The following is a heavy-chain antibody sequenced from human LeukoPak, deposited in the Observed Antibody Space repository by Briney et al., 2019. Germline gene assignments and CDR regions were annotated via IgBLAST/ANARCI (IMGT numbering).Heavy chain of an antibody. J-gene: IGHJ4*02. V-gene: IGHV3-21*01. Sequence: GGSLRLSCAASGFTLSSYSMNWVRQAPGKGLEWVSSISSSSSYIYYADSVKGRFTISRDNAKNSLYLQMNSLRAEDTAVYYCARDRRTIAARPGDYWGQGTLVTVSS. D-gene: IGHD6-6*01. CDR1: GFTLSSYS. CDR3: ARDRRTIAARPGDY. CDR2: ISSSSSYI.